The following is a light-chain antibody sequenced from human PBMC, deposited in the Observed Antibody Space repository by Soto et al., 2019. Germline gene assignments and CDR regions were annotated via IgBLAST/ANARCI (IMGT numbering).Light chain of an antibody. V-gene: IGLV2-14*01. CDR3: SSLSTTSTPIV. Sequence: QSALGQPASMSGSPGQSITIPCTGASSDIGLYNYVSWYQHHPGKAPKLLISEVNVRPSGLSDRFSASKAGNTASLTISGLQPEDEAYYYCSSLSTTSTPIVFXSGTKVTVL. J-gene: IGLJ1*01. CDR2: EVN. CDR1: SSDIGLYNY.